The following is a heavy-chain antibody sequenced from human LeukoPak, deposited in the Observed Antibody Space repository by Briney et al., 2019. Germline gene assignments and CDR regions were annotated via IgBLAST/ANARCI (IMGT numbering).Heavy chain of an antibody. CDR3: ATIAAAGTHLTYYYGRDV. CDR2: ISGSGGST. CDR1: GFTFSSYP. Sequence: PGGSLRLSCAASGFTFSSYPVSWVREAPGEGVEGVSAISGSGGSTYYADSVKGRFTISRDNSKNTLYLQMNSRRAEDTAVYYCATIAAAGTHLTYYYGRDVWGQGTTVTVSS. V-gene: IGHV3-23*01. J-gene: IGHJ6*02. D-gene: IGHD6-13*01.